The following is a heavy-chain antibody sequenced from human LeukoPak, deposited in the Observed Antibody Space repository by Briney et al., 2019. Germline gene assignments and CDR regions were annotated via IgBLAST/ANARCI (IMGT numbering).Heavy chain of an antibody. D-gene: IGHD1-7*01. J-gene: IGHJ4*02. Sequence: PSETLSLTCTVSGGSISSSSYYWGWIRQPPGKGLEWIGSIYYSGSTYYNPSLKSRVTISVDTSKNQFSLKLSSVTAADTAVYYCARRRNYLSHFDYWGQGTLVTVSS. CDR3: ARRRNYLSHFDY. V-gene: IGHV4-39*07. CDR2: IYYSGST. CDR1: GGSISSSSYY.